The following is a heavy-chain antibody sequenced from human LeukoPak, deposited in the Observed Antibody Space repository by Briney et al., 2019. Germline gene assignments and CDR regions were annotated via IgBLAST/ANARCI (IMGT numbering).Heavy chain of an antibody. J-gene: IGHJ4*02. CDR2: IYYSGST. CDR1: GGSISSGGYY. Sequence: PSETPSLTCTVSGGSISSGGYYWSWIRQHPGKGLEWIGYIYYSGSTYYNPSLKSRVTISVDTSKNQFSLKLSSVTAADTAVYYCASGFVAMDFTTFDYWGQGTLVTVSS. V-gene: IGHV4-31*03. D-gene: IGHD2-2*01. CDR3: ASGFVAMDFTTFDY.